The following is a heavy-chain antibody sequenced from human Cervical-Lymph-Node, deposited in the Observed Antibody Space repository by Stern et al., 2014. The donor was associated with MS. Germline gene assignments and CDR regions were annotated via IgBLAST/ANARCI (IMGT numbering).Heavy chain of an antibody. CDR3: ARDTYYDFWSGLYYGMDV. CDR2: IWYDGSNK. Sequence: VQLVESGGGVVQPGRSLRLSCAASGFTFSSYGMHWVRQAPGKGLEWGAVIWYDGSNKYYADSVKGRFTISRDNSKNTLYLQMNSLRAEDTAVYYCARDTYYDFWSGLYYGMDVWGQGTTVTVSS. D-gene: IGHD3-3*01. CDR1: GFTFSSYG. J-gene: IGHJ6*02. V-gene: IGHV3-33*01.